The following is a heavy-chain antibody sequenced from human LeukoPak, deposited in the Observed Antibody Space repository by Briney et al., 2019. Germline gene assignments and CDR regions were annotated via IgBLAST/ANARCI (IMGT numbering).Heavy chain of an antibody. Sequence: SETLSLTCTVSGGSLSSYYWSWIRQPPGKGLEWIGYIYYSGSTNYNPSLKSRVTISVDTSKNQFSLKLSSVTAADTAVYYCARVVNYYDSSGYDWYNFDYWGQGTLVTVSS. CDR1: GGSLSSYY. CDR3: ARVVNYYDSSGYDWYNFDY. D-gene: IGHD3-22*01. J-gene: IGHJ4*02. V-gene: IGHV4-59*01. CDR2: IYYSGST.